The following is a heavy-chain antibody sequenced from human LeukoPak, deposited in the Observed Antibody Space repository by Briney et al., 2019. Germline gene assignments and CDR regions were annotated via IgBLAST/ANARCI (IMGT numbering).Heavy chain of an antibody. CDR3: ARDPLYDSSGYYYYYYGMDV. D-gene: IGHD3-22*01. CDR1: GGTFGSYT. J-gene: IGHJ6*02. Sequence: GASVKVSCKASGGTFGSYTISWVRQAPGQGLEWMGRIIPILGIANYAQKFQGRVTITADKSTSTAYMELSSLRSEDTAVYYCARDPLYDSSGYYYYYYGMDVWGQGTTVTVSS. V-gene: IGHV1-69*04. CDR2: IIPILGIA.